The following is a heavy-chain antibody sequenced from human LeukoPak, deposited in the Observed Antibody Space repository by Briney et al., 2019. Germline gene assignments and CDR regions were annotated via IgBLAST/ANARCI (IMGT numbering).Heavy chain of an antibody. CDR2: IWSDGSNK. J-gene: IGHJ4*02. D-gene: IGHD4-23*01. V-gene: IGHV3-33*01. Sequence: GRSLRLSCAASGFTFSNHGMHWVRQAPGKGLEWLAVIWSDGSNKHYADSVKGRFTISRDNSKNTLYLQMDSLRAEDTAVYYCAIYGGNSGTFDYWGQGTLVTVSS. CDR3: AIYGGNSGTFDY. CDR1: GFTFSNHG.